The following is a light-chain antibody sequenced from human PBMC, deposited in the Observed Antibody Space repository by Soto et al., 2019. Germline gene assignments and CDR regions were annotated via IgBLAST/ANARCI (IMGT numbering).Light chain of an antibody. Sequence: ETVLTQSPATLSVSPGERATFSCKASQSVTTNLAWYQQKPGQVPRLLIYGASTRASGIPARFSGSGSGTEFTISISSLQSEDFAIYHCQQYHSWPHTFGQGTKLEIK. CDR2: GAS. J-gene: IGKJ2*01. CDR3: QQYHSWPHT. V-gene: IGKV3-15*01. CDR1: QSVTTN.